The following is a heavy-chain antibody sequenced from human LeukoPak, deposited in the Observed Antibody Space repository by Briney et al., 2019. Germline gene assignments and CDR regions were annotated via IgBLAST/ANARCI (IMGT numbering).Heavy chain of an antibody. V-gene: IGHV4-34*01. CDR1: GGSFSGYY. Sequence: SETLSLTCAVYGGSFSGYYWSWIRQPPGKGLEWIGEINHSGSTNYNPSLKSRVTISVDTSKNQFSLKLSSVTAADTAVYYCAGVQDTAMVGYWGQGTLVTVSS. CDR3: AGVQDTAMVGY. D-gene: IGHD5-18*01. J-gene: IGHJ4*02. CDR2: INHSGST.